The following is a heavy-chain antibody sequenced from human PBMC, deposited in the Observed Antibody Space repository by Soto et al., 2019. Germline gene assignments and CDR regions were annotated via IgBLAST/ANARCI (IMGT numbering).Heavy chain of an antibody. Sequence: GGSLRLSCAASGFTFSSYAMSWVRQAPGKGLEWVSAISGSGGTTDYAAPVKGRFTISRDDSKNTLYLQMNSLKTEDTAVYYCTTSYYYGSGSLEDLGLYYYGMDVWGQGTTVTVSS. CDR3: TTSYYYGSGSLEDLGLYYYGMDV. CDR2: ISGSGGTT. D-gene: IGHD3-10*01. V-gene: IGHV3-23*01. J-gene: IGHJ6*02. CDR1: GFTFSSYA.